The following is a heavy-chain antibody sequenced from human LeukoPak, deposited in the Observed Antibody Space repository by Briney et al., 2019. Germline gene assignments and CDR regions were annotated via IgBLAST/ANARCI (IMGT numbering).Heavy chain of an antibody. V-gene: IGHV3-53*01. J-gene: IGHJ4*02. CDR1: GFTVNSKY. Sequence: PGGSLRPSCAASGFTVNSKYMSWVRQAPGKGLEWVSVIYSGGSTYYADSVKGRFTISRDNSKNTLYLQMNSLRAEDTAVYYCARGGPAAGRFDYWGQGTLVTVSS. CDR3: ARGGPAAGRFDY. CDR2: IYSGGST. D-gene: IGHD6-13*01.